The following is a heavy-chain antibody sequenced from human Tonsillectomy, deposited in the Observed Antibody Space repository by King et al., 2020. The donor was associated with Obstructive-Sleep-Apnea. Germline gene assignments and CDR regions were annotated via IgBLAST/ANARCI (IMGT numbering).Heavy chain of an antibody. J-gene: IGHJ6*02. V-gene: IGHV4-39*07. CDR3: ARRCSGGSCYPYYWYGMDV. CDR2: IYYSGST. CDR1: GGSISSSSYY. D-gene: IGHD2-15*01. Sequence: QLQLQESGPGLVKPSETLSLTCTVSGGSISSSSYYWGWIRQPPGKGLEWIGSIYYSGSTYYNPSLKSRVTISVDTSKNQFSLKLSSVTAADTAVYYCARRCSGGSCYPYYWYGMDVWGQGTTVTVSS.